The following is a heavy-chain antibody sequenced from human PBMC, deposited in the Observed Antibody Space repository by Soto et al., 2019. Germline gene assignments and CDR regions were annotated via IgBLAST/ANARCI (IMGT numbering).Heavy chain of an antibody. Sequence: PRESLKISCKGSGYSFTSYWIGWVRQMPGKGLEWMAIIYPGDSDTRYSPSLQGQVTISVDKSITPAYLQWSSLKASDTAMYYCAGGRTFPTGYWGQGTRVTVSS. J-gene: IGHJ4*02. D-gene: IGHD3-16*01. CDR3: AGGRTFPTGY. CDR2: IYPGDSDT. CDR1: GYSFTSYW. V-gene: IGHV5-51*01.